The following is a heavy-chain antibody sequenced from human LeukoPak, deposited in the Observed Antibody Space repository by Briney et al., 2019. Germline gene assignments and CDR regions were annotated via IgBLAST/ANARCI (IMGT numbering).Heavy chain of an antibody. CDR1: GFTLSSYA. CDR3: AKDVSRSIAVTLGY. J-gene: IGHJ4*02. V-gene: IGHV3-23*01. CDR2: ISGSGGST. D-gene: IGHD6-19*01. Sequence: GGSLRLSCAASGFTLSSYAMSWVRQAPGKGLEWVSAISGSGGSTYYADSVKGRFTISRDNSKNTLYLQMNSPRAEDTAVYYCAKDVSRSIAVTLGYWGQGTLVTVSS.